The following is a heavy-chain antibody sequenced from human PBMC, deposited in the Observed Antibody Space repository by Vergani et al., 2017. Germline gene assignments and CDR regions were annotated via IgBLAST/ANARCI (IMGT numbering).Heavy chain of an antibody. Sequence: QVQLVESGGGVVQPGRSLRLSCAASGFTFSSYAMHWVRQAPGKGLEWVAVISYDGSNQYYADSVKGRFTISRDNSKNTLYLQMNSLRAEDTAVYYCARDQLVVVTHYYYYGMDVWGQGTTVTVSS. J-gene: IGHJ6*02. CDR3: ARDQLVVVTHYYYYGMDV. D-gene: IGHD3-22*01. CDR1: GFTFSSYA. V-gene: IGHV3-30-3*01. CDR2: ISYDGSNQ.